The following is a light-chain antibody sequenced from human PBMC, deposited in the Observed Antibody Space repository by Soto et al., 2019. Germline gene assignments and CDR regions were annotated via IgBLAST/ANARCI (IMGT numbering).Light chain of an antibody. Sequence: DLPLTQAPSFLSASAGDRVTITCRASQGISSYLAWYQQKPGRAPKLLIYAASTLQSGVPSRFSGSGSGTEFTLTISSLQPEDFATYYCQQLNSFPITFGQGTRLEIK. CDR2: AAS. CDR1: QGISSY. CDR3: QQLNSFPIT. J-gene: IGKJ5*01. V-gene: IGKV1-9*01.